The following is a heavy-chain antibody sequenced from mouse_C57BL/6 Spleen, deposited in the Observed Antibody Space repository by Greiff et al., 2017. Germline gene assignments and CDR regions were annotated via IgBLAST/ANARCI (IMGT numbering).Heavy chain of an antibody. D-gene: IGHD2-2*01. V-gene: IGHV5-4*01. Sequence: EVQGVESGGGLVKPGGSLKLSCAASGFTFSSYAMSWVRQTPEKRLEWVATISDGGSYTYYPDKVKGRLTISRDNAKNNLYLQMSHLKSEDTAMDYCARENYGYGRWYFDVWGTGTTVTVSS. CDR2: ISDGGSYT. CDR1: GFTFSSYA. CDR3: ARENYGYGRWYFDV. J-gene: IGHJ1*03.